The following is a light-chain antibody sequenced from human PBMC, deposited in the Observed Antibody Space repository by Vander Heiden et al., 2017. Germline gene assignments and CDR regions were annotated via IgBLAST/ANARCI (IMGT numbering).Light chain of an antibody. J-gene: IGKJ3*01. CDR1: QGIGSS. V-gene: IGKV1-9*01. CDR2: GAS. Sequence: IQLTQSPSFLSASVGDRVTITCRASQGIGSSLAWYRQKPGKAPKLLIFGASTLQSGVPSRFSGSGSGTVFTLSISSLQPDDFATYYCQQVNTDSFTFGHGTTVDI. CDR3: QQVNTDSFT.